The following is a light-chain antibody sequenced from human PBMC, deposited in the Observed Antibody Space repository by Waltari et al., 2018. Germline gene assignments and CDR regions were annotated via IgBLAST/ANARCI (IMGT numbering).Light chain of an antibody. Sequence: QLVLTQSPSASASLGASVKLTCTLSSGHSTNIIAWHQQQPEKGPRYLMNVNSDGSHSKGDQIPGRFSGSSSGAEHYLTISSLQSEDEADYYCQTGGHGTWVFGGGTKLTVL. J-gene: IGLJ3*02. CDR3: QTGGHGTWV. CDR1: SGHSTNI. V-gene: IGLV4-69*01. CDR2: VNSDGSH.